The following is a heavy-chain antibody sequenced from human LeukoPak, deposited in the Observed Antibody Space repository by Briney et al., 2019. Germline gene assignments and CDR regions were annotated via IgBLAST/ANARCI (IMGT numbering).Heavy chain of an antibody. CDR3: ARAGYYYGSGSYDY. CDR2: IYSGGST. J-gene: IGHJ4*02. Sequence: VIYSGGSTYYADSVKGRFTISRDNSKNTLYLQMNSLRAEDTAVYYCARAGYYYGSGSYDYWGQGTLVTVSS. V-gene: IGHV3-66*01. D-gene: IGHD3-10*01.